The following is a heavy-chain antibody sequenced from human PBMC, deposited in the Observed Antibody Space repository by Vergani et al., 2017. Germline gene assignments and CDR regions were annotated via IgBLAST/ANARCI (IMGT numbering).Heavy chain of an antibody. V-gene: IGHV3-48*03. J-gene: IGHJ5*02. CDR3: AREWGGSSESYRKINWFDP. CDR2: ISSSGSTI. CDR1: GFTFSSYE. Sequence: EVQLVESGGGLVQPGGSLRLSCAASGFTFSSYEMNWVRQAPGKGLEWVSYISSSGSTIYYADSVKGRFTISRDNAKNSLYLQMNSLRAEDTAVYYCAREWGGSSESYRKINWFDPWGQGTLVTVSS. D-gene: IGHD6-6*01.